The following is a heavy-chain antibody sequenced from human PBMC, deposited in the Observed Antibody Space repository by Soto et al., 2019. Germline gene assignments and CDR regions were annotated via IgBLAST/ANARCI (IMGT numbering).Heavy chain of an antibody. J-gene: IGHJ6*03. D-gene: IGHD3-10*01. CDR2: IIPKLDSP. CDR3: ARDTRQISRIRGVIPHYIYHMDV. CDR1: GDIFNNYA. Sequence: QVHMVQSGAEMRTPGSSVKVSCKVSGDIFNNYAISWVRQAPGAGLEWMGGIIPKLDSPKYAQNFHGRVFITAYASAATAYMELRSIRSDDTAVYYCARDTRQISRIRGVIPHYIYHMDVWGQGTTVAVS. V-gene: IGHV1-69*01.